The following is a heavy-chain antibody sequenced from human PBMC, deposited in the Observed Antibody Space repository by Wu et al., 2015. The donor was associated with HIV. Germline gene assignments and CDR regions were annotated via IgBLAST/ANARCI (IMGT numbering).Heavy chain of an antibody. V-gene: IGHV1-69*13. CDR2: IIPIFGTA. D-gene: IGHD6-13*01. J-gene: IGHJ5*02. Sequence: QVQLVQSGAEVKKPGSSVKVSCKASGGTFSSYAISWVRQAPGQGLEWMGRIIPIFGTANYAQKFQGRVTITADESTSTAYMELSSLRSEDTAVYYCARGRAFRWTSIAAAGKTWSWFDPWGQGTLVTVSS. CDR3: ARGRAFRWTSIAAAGKTWSWFDP. CDR1: GGTFSSYA.